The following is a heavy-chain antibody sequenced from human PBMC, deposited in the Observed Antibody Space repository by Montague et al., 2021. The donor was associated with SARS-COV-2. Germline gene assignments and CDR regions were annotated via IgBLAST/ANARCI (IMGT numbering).Heavy chain of an antibody. J-gene: IGHJ6*02. V-gene: IGHV4-39*01. D-gene: IGHD5-12*01. Sequence: SETLSLTCTVSGGSISSSSYYWGWIRQPPGKGLEWIGSIYYSGSTYYNPSLKSRVTISVDTSKNQFSLKLSSVTAADTAVYYCARLYSGYDYYYGMDVWGQGTTV. CDR3: ARLYSGYDYYYGMDV. CDR2: IYYSGST. CDR1: GGSISSSSYY.